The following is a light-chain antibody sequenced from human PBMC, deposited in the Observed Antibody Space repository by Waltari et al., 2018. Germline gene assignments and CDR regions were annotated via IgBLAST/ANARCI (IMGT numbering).Light chain of an antibody. CDR1: SRDVGNYNY. CDR2: EVS. CDR3: SSYTSSSTLV. Sequence: QSALTQPASVSGSPGQSMTISCTGTSRDVGNYNYVSWYQQHPGKVPKLMIYEVSNRPSGVSNRFSGSKSGSTASLTISGLQAEEEADYYCSSYTSSSTLVFGGGTKLTVL. V-gene: IGLV2-14*01. J-gene: IGLJ3*02.